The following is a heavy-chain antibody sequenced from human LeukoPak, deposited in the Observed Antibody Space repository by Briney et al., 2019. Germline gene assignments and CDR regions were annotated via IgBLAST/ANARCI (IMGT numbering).Heavy chain of an antibody. V-gene: IGHV4-59*01. J-gene: IGHJ1*01. CDR1: GGSISTYY. CDR2: IYYSGST. D-gene: IGHD6-19*01. CDR3: ARDASGSNFQH. Sequence: SETLSLTCTVSGGSISTYYWSWLRQPPGKGLEWIGCIYYSGSTNYNPSLKSRVTISVDTSKNHFSLKLSSLTAADTAVYYCARDASGSNFQHWGQGTLVTVSS.